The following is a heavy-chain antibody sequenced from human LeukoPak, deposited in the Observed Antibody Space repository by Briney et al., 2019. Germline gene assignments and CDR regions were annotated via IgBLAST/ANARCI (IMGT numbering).Heavy chain of an antibody. CDR1: GFTFSSYE. V-gene: IGHV3-48*03. J-gene: IGHJ6*04. CDR3: ARVGYSCGYYYYYGMDV. CDR2: ISSSGSTI. Sequence: QPGGSLRLSCAASGFTFSSYEMNWVRQAPGKGLEWVSYISSSGSTIYYADSVKGRFTISRDNAKNSLYLQMNSLRAEDTAVYYCARVGYSCGYYYYYGMDVWGKGTTVTVSS. D-gene: IGHD5-18*01.